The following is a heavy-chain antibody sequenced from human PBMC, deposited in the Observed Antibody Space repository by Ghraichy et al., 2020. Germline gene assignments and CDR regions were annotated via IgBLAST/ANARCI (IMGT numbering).Heavy chain of an antibody. CDR3: ARDDYFHSGSSSYHYYGMDV. D-gene: IGHD3-10*01. J-gene: IGHJ6*02. CDR2: TYYRSKWFI. CDR1: GDSVSGNNIV. V-gene: IGHV6-1*01. Sequence: SQTLSLTCDISGDSVSGNNIVWNWIRQSPSRGLEWLGRTYYRSKWFIDYAESVKSRIIISPDTSKNQFSLQLNSVTPEDTAVYYCARDDYFHSGSSSYHYYGMDVWGQGTTVTVSS.